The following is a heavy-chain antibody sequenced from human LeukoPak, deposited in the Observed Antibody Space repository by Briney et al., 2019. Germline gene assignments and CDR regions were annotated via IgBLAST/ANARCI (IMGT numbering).Heavy chain of an antibody. CDR3: ARTYCSSTSCGGMDV. Sequence: GESLKISCKGSGYSFTSYWISWVRQMPGKGLEWMGIIYPGDSDTRYSPSFQGQVTISADKSISTAYLQWSSLKASDTAMYYCARTYCSSTSCGGMDVWGKGTTVTVSS. J-gene: IGHJ6*04. V-gene: IGHV5-51*01. CDR2: IYPGDSDT. D-gene: IGHD2-2*01. CDR1: GYSFTSYW.